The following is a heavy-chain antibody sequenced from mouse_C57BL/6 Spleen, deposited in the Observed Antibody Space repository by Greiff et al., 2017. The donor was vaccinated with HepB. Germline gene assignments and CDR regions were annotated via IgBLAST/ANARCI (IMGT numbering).Heavy chain of an antibody. CDR1: GYSITSDY. V-gene: IGHV3-8*01. CDR2: ISYSGST. J-gene: IGHJ1*03. D-gene: IGHD2-4*01. CDR3: ARSRYDDYDGRRYFDV. Sequence: EVQRVESGPGLAKPSQTLSLTCSVTGYSITSDYWNWIRKFPGNKLEYMGYISYSGSTYYNPSLKSRISITRDTSKNQYYLQLNSVTTEDTATYYCARSRYDDYDGRRYFDVWGTGTTVTVSS.